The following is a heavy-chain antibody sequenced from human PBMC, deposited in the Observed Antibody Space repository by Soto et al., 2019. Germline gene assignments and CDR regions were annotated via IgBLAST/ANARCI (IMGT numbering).Heavy chain of an antibody. CDR1: GFTFSSYS. CDR3: ARDIRQPIAAAAPYYFDY. CDR2: ISSSSSYI. Sequence: KPGGSLRLSCAASGFTFSSYSMNWVRQAPGKGLEWVSSISSSSSYIYYADSVKGRFTISRDNAKNSLYLQMNSLRAEDTAVYYCARDIRQPIAAAAPYYFDYWGQGTLVTVSS. V-gene: IGHV3-21*01. J-gene: IGHJ4*02. D-gene: IGHD6-13*01.